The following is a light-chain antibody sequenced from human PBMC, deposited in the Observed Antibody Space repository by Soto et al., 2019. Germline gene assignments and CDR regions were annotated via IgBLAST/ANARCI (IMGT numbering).Light chain of an antibody. V-gene: IGKV3-11*01. CDR1: HSVSTY. J-gene: IGKJ1*01. CDR2: AAS. Sequence: EIVLTQSPATLSLSPGDRATLSCRASHSVSTYLNWFQQKPGQPTRLLIYAASTRVTGIPDRLSGSGSGTDFSLTISSLEPGDSAVYYCQQNSNLQATFGQGTKVEIK. CDR3: QQNSNLQAT.